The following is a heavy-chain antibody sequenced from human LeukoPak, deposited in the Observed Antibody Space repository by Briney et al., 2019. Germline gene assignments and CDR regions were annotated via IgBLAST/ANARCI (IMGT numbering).Heavy chain of an antibody. J-gene: IGHJ3*02. Sequence: PGGSLRLSCAASGFTFSSYWMHWVRQGPGKGLVWVSRIKTDGTTTNCADSVKGQFTIPRDNAKNTLYLQMNGLTVEDTAVYYCARASPQRYGDFDIWGQGTMVSVSS. CDR1: GFTFSSYW. CDR2: IKTDGTTT. D-gene: IGHD4/OR15-4a*01. CDR3: ARASPQRYGDFDI. V-gene: IGHV3-74*01.